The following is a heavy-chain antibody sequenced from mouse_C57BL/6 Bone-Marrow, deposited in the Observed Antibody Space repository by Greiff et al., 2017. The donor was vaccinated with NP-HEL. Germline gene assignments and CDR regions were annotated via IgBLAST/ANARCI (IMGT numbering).Heavy chain of an antibody. V-gene: IGHV6-6*01. CDR1: GWTCSVGG. CDR2: LRNKANHHAT. J-gene: IGHJ2*01. CDR3: KGDDY. D-gene: IGHD2-13*01. Sequence: EVQVVESGGGLVQRGGARKGWGEAEGWTCSVGGMGGGGQSAEKGLEWVAALRNKANHHATYYAGSVKGRFTISRDDSKSSVYLQMNSLRAEDTGIYYCKGDDYWGQGTTLTVSS.